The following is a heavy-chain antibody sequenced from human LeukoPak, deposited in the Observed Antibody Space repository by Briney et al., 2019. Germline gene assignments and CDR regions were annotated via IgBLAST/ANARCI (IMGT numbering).Heavy chain of an antibody. Sequence: SETLSLTCAVYGGSFSGYYWSWIRQPPGKGLEWIGYIYYSGSTNYNPSLKSRVTISVDTSKNQFSLKLSSVTAADTAVYYCARCPSSSGWCPFDYWGQGTLVTVSS. V-gene: IGHV4-59*08. D-gene: IGHD6-19*01. CDR1: GGSFSGYY. CDR2: IYYSGST. CDR3: ARCPSSSGWCPFDY. J-gene: IGHJ4*02.